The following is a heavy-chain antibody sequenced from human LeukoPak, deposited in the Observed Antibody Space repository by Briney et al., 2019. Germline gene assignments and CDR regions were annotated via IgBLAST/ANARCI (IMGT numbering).Heavy chain of an antibody. CDR3: ARHRPPRGFDY. CDR2: IYYSGST. D-gene: IGHD6-6*01. Sequence: SETLSLTCTVSGGSISSSSYYWGWIRQPPGKGLEWIGSIYYSGSTYYNPSLKSRVTISVDTSKNQFSLKLSSVTAADTAVYYCARHRPPRGFDYWGQGTLVTVSS. J-gene: IGHJ4*02. V-gene: IGHV4-39*01. CDR1: GGSISSSSYY.